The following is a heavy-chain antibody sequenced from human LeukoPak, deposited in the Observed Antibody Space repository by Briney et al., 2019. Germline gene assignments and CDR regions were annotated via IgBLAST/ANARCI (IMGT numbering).Heavy chain of an antibody. CDR3: EKDIPAGGARTFDI. CDR2: ISGDGGST. V-gene: IGHV3-43*02. Sequence: PGGSLRLSCAASGFTFDDYAIHWVRQAQGKGLEWVSLISGDGGSTYYADSVKGRFAISRDNSKNSLYLQMNSLRTEDTELYYCEKDIPAGGARTFDIWGQGTMVTVSS. CDR1: GFTFDDYA. D-gene: IGHD1-26*01. J-gene: IGHJ3*02.